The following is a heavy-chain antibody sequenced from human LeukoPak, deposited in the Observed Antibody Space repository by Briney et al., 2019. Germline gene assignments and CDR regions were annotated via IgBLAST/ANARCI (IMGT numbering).Heavy chain of an antibody. CDR2: ISSSGSTI. CDR3: AKDEDGGIAAAVFLY. Sequence: KPGGSLRLSCAASGFTFSDYYMSWIRQAPGKGLEWVSYISSSGSTIYYADSVKGRFTISRDNAKNSLYLQMNSLRAEDTAVYYCAKDEDGGIAAAVFLYWGQGTLVTVSS. J-gene: IGHJ4*02. CDR1: GFTFSDYY. V-gene: IGHV3-11*01. D-gene: IGHD6-13*01.